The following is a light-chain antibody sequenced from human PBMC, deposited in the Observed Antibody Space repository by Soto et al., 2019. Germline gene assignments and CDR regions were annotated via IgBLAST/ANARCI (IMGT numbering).Light chain of an antibody. CDR2: EVV. CDR1: NNDIGVYDF. CDR3: KSYAGSNTYV. J-gene: IGLJ1*01. V-gene: IGLV2-8*01. Sequence: QSVLTQPASVSGSPGQSVTISCTGTNNDIGVYDFVSWYQHHPGKAPRLIIYEVVQRPSGVPDRFSGSKSGNTASLTVSGLQAADEADYFCKSYAGSNTYVFGSGTKV.